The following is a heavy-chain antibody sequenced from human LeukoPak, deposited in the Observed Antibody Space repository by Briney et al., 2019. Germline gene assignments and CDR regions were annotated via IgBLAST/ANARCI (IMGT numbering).Heavy chain of an antibody. V-gene: IGHV1-46*01. Sequence: GASVKVSCKASRYTFTSYYMPWVRQAPAQGLEWMGIVNPSGVSTSYAQKLQGRVTMTRDTGTSTVYMETSSQKSEHTAVYYCARDTDYYGSGSYYRNWFDPWGQGTLVTVSS. CDR1: RYTFTSYY. CDR3: ARDTDYYGSGSYYRNWFDP. D-gene: IGHD3-10*01. CDR2: VNPSGVST. J-gene: IGHJ5*02.